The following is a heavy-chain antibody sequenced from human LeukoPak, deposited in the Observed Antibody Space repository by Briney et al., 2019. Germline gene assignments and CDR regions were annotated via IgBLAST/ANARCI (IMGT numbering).Heavy chain of an antibody. D-gene: IGHD3-10*01. V-gene: IGHV3-48*01. CDR2: ISSSSSTI. CDR3: ARGDEWELGGGLYDY. J-gene: IGHJ4*02. CDR1: GFTFSSYS. Sequence: PGGSLRLSCAASGFTFSSYSMNWVRQAPGKGLEWVSYISSSSSTIYYADSVKGRFTISRDNAKNSLYLQMNSLRAEDTAVYYCARGDEWELGGGLYDYWGQGTLVTVSS.